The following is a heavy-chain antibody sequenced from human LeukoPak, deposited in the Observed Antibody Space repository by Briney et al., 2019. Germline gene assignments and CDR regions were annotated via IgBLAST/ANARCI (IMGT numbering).Heavy chain of an antibody. V-gene: IGHV4-34*01. Sequence: SETLSPTCAVYGGSFSGYYWSWIRQPPGKGLEWIGEINHSGSTNYNPSLKSRVTISVDTSKNQFSLKLSSVTAADTAVYYCAREPIVGASDYWGQGTLVTVSS. D-gene: IGHD1-26*01. CDR2: INHSGST. CDR1: GGSFSGYY. CDR3: AREPIVGASDY. J-gene: IGHJ4*02.